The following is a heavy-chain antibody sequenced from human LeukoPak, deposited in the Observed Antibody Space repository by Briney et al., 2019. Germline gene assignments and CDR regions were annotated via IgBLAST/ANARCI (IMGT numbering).Heavy chain of an antibody. J-gene: IGHJ4*02. CDR1: GFTFSSYG. CDR3: ARGYCSSIGCATGWRFDY. D-gene: IGHD2-2*01. Sequence: GGSLRLSCAVSGFTFSSYGMHWVRQAPGNGLEWVAVIWNDGSEKYHADSVKGRFTISRDNSKNTLYLQMNSLRAEDTAVYYCARGYCSSIGCATGWRFDYWGQGTLVTVSS. V-gene: IGHV3-33*01. CDR2: IWNDGSEK.